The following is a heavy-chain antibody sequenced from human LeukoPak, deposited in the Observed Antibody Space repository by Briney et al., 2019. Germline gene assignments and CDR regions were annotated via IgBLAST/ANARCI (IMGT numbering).Heavy chain of an antibody. D-gene: IGHD1-14*01. J-gene: IGHJ4*02. V-gene: IGHV3-48*04. CDR1: GFTFSSYS. Sequence: PGGSLRLSCAASGFTFSSYSMNWVRQAPGKGLEWVSYISSSSSTIYYADSVKGRFTISRDNAKNSLYLQMNSLRTEDTAFYYCTKRRNSDHPFDYWGQGTLVTVSS. CDR3: TKRRNSDHPFDY. CDR2: ISSSSSTI.